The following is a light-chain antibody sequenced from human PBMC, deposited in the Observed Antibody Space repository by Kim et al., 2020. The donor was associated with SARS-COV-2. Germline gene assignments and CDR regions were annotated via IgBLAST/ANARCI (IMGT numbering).Light chain of an antibody. CDR2: GAS. J-gene: IGKJ1*01. CDR3: QQYDNWPGT. CDR1: QSVSSN. V-gene: IGKV3-15*01. Sequence: EIVMTQSPATLSLSPGERATLSCRASQSVSSNLAWYQQKPGQAPRLLLYGASTRATGIPARFSGSGSGTEFTLTISSLQSEDFAVYYCQQYDNWPGTFGQGTKVDIK.